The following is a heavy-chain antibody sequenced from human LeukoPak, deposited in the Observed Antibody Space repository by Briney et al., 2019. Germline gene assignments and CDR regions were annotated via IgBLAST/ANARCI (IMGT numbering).Heavy chain of an antibody. D-gene: IGHD5-12*01. CDR1: GYIFSTFW. CDR2: IFPGDSDT. J-gene: IGHJ4*02. Sequence: GESLKISCKASGYIFSTFWIAWVRQVPGKGLECLGSIFPGDSDTKYSPSFQGHVTISADKSVNTAYLQWNRLNDSDTGIYYCARLGYTNSPGDYWGQGTLVTVSS. CDR3: ARLGYTNSPGDY. V-gene: IGHV5-51*01.